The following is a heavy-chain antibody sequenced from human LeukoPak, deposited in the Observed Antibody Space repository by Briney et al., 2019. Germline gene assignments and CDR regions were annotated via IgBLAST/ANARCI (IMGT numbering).Heavy chain of an antibody. V-gene: IGHV3-33*01. D-gene: IGHD6-19*01. Sequence: PGRSLRLSCAASGFTFSSYAMHWVRQASGKGLEWVAVIWHDGSNKYYAASVRGRFTVSRDNSKNTLYLQINSLRAEDTAVYYCARERVTGTSYYYYYGMDVWGQGTTVTVS. CDR2: IWHDGSNK. CDR3: ARERVTGTSYYYYYGMDV. CDR1: GFTFSSYA. J-gene: IGHJ6*02.